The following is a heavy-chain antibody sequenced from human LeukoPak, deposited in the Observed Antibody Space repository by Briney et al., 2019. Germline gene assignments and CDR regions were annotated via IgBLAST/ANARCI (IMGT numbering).Heavy chain of an antibody. CDR3: GRARSEDGGDF. D-gene: IGHD2-15*01. CDR1: GFTFSNYG. CDR2: IKPDGSDK. Sequence: GGSLRLSCAASGFTFSNYGMHWVRQAPGKGLEWVANIKPDGSDKYYVDSVKGRFTVSRDNPKNSLYLQMNSLRAEDTAVYYCGRARSEDGGDFWGQGTLVTVSS. V-gene: IGHV3-7*01. J-gene: IGHJ4*02.